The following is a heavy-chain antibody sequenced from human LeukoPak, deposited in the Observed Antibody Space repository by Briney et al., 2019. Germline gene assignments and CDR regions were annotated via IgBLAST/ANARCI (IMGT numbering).Heavy chain of an antibody. CDR3: ARDYDSSGYYDPH. CDR1: GFTFSSYW. Sequence: GGSLRLSCAASGFTFSSYWMHWVRQAPGKGLVWVSRINSDGSSTSYADSVKGRFTISRDNAKNSLYLQMNSLRAEDTAVYYCARDYDSSGYYDPHWGQGTLVTVSS. V-gene: IGHV3-74*01. J-gene: IGHJ4*02. CDR2: INSDGSST. D-gene: IGHD3-22*01.